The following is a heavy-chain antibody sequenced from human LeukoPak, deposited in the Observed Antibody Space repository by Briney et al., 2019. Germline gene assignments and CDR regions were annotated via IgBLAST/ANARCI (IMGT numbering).Heavy chain of an antibody. CDR2: INPNSGGT. V-gene: IGHV1-2*02. D-gene: IGHD5-24*01. CDR1: GYTFTGYY. Sequence: ASVKVSCKASGYTFTGYYMHWVRQAPGQGLEWMGWINPNSGGTNYAQKFQGRVTMTRDTSISTAYMELSRLRSDDTAVYYCARREERANWFDPWGQGTLVTVSS. CDR3: ARREERANWFDP. J-gene: IGHJ5*02.